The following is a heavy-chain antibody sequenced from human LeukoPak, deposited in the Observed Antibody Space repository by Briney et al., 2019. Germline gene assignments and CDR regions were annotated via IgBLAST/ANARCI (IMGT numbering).Heavy chain of an antibody. Sequence: PSETLSLTCTVSGYSISSGYYWGWIRQLPGKGLEWIGSIYHSGSTYYNPSLKSRVTISVDTSKNQFSLKLSSVPAADTAVYYCASLYGDSPDPFDYWGQGTLVTVSS. J-gene: IGHJ4*02. D-gene: IGHD4-17*01. CDR1: GYSISSGYY. CDR2: IYHSGST. V-gene: IGHV4-38-2*02. CDR3: ASLYGDSPDPFDY.